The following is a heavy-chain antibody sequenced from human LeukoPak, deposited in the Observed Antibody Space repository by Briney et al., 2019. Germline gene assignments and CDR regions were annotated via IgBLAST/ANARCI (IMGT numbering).Heavy chain of an antibody. CDR2: ISSSSSYI. Sequence: GGPLRLSCAASGFTFSSYSMNWVRQAPGKGLEWVSSISSSSSYIYYADSVKGRFTISRDNAKNSLYLQMNSLRAEDTAVYYCARYSYGYPYFDYWGQGTLVTVSS. CDR1: GFTFSSYS. J-gene: IGHJ4*02. D-gene: IGHD5-18*01. CDR3: ARYSYGYPYFDY. V-gene: IGHV3-21*01.